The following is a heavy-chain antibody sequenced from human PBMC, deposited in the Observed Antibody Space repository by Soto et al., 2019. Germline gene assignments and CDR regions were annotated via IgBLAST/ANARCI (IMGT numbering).Heavy chain of an antibody. CDR1: GYTFTSYY. CDR2: INPSGGST. Sequence: ASVKVSCKASGYTFTSYYMHWVRQAPGQGLEWMGIINPSGGSTSYAQKFQGRVTMTRDTSTSTVYMELSSLRSEDTAVYYCAREGGLDCSSTSCYDSYYYYYGMDVWGQGTTVTVSS. V-gene: IGHV1-46*01. CDR3: AREGGLDCSSTSCYDSYYYYYGMDV. D-gene: IGHD2-2*01. J-gene: IGHJ6*02.